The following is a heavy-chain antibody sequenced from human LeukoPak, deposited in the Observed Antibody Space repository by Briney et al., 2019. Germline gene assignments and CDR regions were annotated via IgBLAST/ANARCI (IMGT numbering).Heavy chain of an antibody. CDR3: ARDHAGTDY. D-gene: IGHD6-13*01. Sequence: SSETLSLTCTVSGGSISSYYWSWIRQPPGKGLEWIGYIYYSGSTNYNPSLKSRVTISVDTSKNQFSLKLSSVTAADTAVYYCARDHAGTDYWGQGTLVTVSS. J-gene: IGHJ4*02. V-gene: IGHV4-59*01. CDR2: IYYSGST. CDR1: GGSISSYY.